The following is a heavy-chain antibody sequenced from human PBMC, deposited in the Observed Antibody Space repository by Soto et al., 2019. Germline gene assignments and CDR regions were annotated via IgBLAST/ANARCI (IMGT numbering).Heavy chain of an antibody. CDR1: GGTFSSYT. CDR3: AIPTVTRDAFDI. CDR2: IIPILGIA. V-gene: IGHV1-69*02. Sequence: QFQLVQSGAEVKKPGSSVKVSCKASGGTFSSYTISWVRQAPGQGLEWMGRIIPILGIANYAQKFQGRVTITADKSTSTAYMELSSLRSEDTAVYYCAIPTVTRDAFDIWGQGTIVTVSS. J-gene: IGHJ3*02. D-gene: IGHD4-17*01.